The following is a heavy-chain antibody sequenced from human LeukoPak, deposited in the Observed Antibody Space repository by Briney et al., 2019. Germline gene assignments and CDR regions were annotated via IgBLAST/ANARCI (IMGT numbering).Heavy chain of an antibody. CDR1: GFTFSDYY. V-gene: IGHV3-11*01. CDR2: ISSSGSTI. D-gene: IGHD6-13*01. Sequence: PGGSLRLSCAASGFTFSDYYMSWIRQAPGKGLEWVSYISSSGSTIYYADSVKGRFTISRDNAKNSLYLQMNSLRAEDMALYYCAKDSSSWYFGYFGYWGQGTLVTVSS. CDR3: AKDSSSWYFGYFGY. J-gene: IGHJ4*02.